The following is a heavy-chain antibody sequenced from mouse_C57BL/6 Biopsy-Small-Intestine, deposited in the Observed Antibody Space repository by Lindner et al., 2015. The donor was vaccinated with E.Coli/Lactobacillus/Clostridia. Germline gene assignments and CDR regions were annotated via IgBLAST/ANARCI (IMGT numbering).Heavy chain of an antibody. CDR3: AYYYGSSHFDY. CDR2: ILPGSGST. V-gene: IGHV1-9*01. J-gene: IGHJ2*01. CDR1: GCTFTGYW. D-gene: IGHD1-1*01. Sequence: QLQESGAELMKPGASVKLSCKATGCTFTGYWIEWVKQRPGHGLEWIGEILPGSGSTNYNEKFKGKATFTADTSSNTAYMQLSSLTTEDSAIYYCAYYYGSSHFDYWGQGTTLTVSS.